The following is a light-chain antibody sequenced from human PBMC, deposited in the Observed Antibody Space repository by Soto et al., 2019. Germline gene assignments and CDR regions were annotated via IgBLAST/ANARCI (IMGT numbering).Light chain of an antibody. CDR3: QQYNNWPRWT. J-gene: IGKJ1*01. V-gene: IGKV3-15*01. CDR1: QSVSSSY. CDR2: GAS. Sequence: EIVLTQSPGTLSLSPGERATLSCRASQSVSSSYLAWYQQKPGQAPRLLVYGASTRATGIPARFSGSGSGTEFTLTISSLQSEDFVVYYCQQYNNWPRWTFGQGTKVDIK.